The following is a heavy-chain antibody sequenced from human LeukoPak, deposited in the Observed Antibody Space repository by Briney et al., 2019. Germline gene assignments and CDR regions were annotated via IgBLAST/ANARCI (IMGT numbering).Heavy chain of an antibody. J-gene: IGHJ4*02. CDR2: INHSGST. D-gene: IGHD6-13*01. CDR3: ARRSGYFAY. Sequence: PSETLSLTCAVYGGSFSGYYWSWIRQPPGKGLEWIGEINHSGSTNYNPSLKSRVTISVDTSKNQFSLKLSSVTAADTAVYYCARRSGYFAYWGQGTLVTVPS. CDR1: GGSFSGYY. V-gene: IGHV4-34*01.